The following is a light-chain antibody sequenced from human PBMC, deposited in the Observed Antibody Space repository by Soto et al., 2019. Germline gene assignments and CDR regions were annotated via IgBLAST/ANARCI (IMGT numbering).Light chain of an antibody. V-gene: IGLV2-11*01. J-gene: IGLJ2*01. CDR2: AVS. Sequence: QSALTQPRAVSGSPGQSGTISCTGTSSDVGGYNYVSWYQQHPGKAPKLMIYAVSXRPSGVADXSSGSKSGNTASLTISGLQDEDEADYYCCSYAGSVVFGGGTNLTV. CDR1: SSDVGGYNY. CDR3: CSYAGSVV.